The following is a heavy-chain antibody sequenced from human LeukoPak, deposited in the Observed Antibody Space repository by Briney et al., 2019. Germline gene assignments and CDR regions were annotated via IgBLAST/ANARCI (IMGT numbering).Heavy chain of an antibody. CDR3: ARDLGGSGYPNWFDP. CDR2: IYYSGST. Sequence: PSETLSLTCTVSGGSISSSSYYWGWIRQPPGKGLEWIGSIYYSGSTYYNPSLKSRVTISVDTSKNQFSLKLSSVTAADTAVYYCARDLGGSGYPNWFDPWGQGTLVTVSS. V-gene: IGHV4-39*07. CDR1: GGSISSSSYY. D-gene: IGHD5-12*01. J-gene: IGHJ5*02.